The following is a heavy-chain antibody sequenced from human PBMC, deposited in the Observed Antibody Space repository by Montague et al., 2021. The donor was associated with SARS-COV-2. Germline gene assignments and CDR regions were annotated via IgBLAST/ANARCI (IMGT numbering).Heavy chain of an antibody. CDR3: ARCLAGECWDDGKIRDFSWFDP. D-gene: IGHD1-1*01. V-gene: IGHV4-4*02. Sequence: SETLSLTCAVYGESISSHYWWSWVRPSAGKGVGWMDVIHNTGSTNNPSPKASGISLLVTKYNNLSSLKLTLVTAADTAVYFCARCLAGECWDDGKIRDFSWFDPWGQGILVTVSS. CDR1: GESISSHYW. J-gene: IGHJ5*02. CDR2: IHNTGST.